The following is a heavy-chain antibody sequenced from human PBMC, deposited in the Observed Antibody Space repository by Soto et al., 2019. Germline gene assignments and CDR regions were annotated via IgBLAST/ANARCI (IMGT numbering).Heavy chain of an antibody. J-gene: IGHJ3*02. CDR2: ISYKSGKE. D-gene: IGHD6-19*01. V-gene: IGHV3-9*01. Sequence: EVQLAESGGGLVQPGRSLRLSCVGSGFNFAENAMHWVRQAPGKGLEWVSGISYKSGKEAYADSGRGRFTISRDNAKSSVYLQMNSLKIEDTAVYDCAKDPRTSGWSEEGYGAFDIWGQGTMVTVSS. CDR3: AKDPRTSGWSEEGYGAFDI. CDR1: GFNFAENA.